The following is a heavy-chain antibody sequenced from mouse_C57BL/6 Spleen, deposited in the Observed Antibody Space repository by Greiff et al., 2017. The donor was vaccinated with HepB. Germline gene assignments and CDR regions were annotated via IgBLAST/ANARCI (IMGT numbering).Heavy chain of an antibody. V-gene: IGHV4-1*01. CDR2: INPDSSTI. Sequence: GIDFSRYWMSWVRRAPGKGLEWIGEINPDSSTINYAPSLKDKFIISRDNAKNTLYLQMSKVRSEDTALYYCASPKTAQATWFAYWGQGTLVTVSA. CDR3: ASPKTAQATWFAY. D-gene: IGHD3-2*02. J-gene: IGHJ3*01. CDR1: GIDFSRYW.